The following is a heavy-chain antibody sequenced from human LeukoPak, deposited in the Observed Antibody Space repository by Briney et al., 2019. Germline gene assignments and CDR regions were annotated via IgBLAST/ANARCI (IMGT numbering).Heavy chain of an antibody. J-gene: IGHJ4*02. CDR3: AKDPSGDRRGMTTVTTGDY. V-gene: IGHV3-23*01. CDR1: GFTFSSYA. D-gene: IGHD4-17*01. Sequence: GGSLRLSCAASGFTFSSYAMSWVRQAPGKGLEWVSAISGSGGSTYYADSVKGRFTISRDNSKNTLYLQMNSLRAEDTAVYYCAKDPSGDRRGMTTVTTGDYWGQGTLVTVSS. CDR2: ISGSGGST.